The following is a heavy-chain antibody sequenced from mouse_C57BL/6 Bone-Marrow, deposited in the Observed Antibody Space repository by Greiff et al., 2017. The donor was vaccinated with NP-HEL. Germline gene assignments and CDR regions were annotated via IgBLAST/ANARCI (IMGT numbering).Heavy chain of an antibody. CDR3: ARRDYYYGSSPAWFAY. CDR2: INPSTGGT. Sequence: EVQLQQSGPELVKPGASVKISCKASGYSFTGYYMNWVKQSPEKSLEWIGEINPSTGGTTYNQKFKAKATLTVDKSSSTAYMQLKSLTSEDSAVYYCARRDYYYGSSPAWFAYWGQGTLVTVSA. J-gene: IGHJ3*01. D-gene: IGHD1-1*01. CDR1: GYSFTGYY. V-gene: IGHV1-42*01.